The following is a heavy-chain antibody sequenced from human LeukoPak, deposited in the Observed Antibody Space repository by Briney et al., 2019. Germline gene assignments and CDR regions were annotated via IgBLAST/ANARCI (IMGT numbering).Heavy chain of an antibody. Sequence: ASVKVSCKASGGTFSSYAISWVRQAPGQGLEWMGIINPSGGSTSYAQKFQGRVTMTRDTSTSTVYMELSSLRSEDTAVYYCARGLGYCSGGSCYSPPGSWYFDLWGRGTLVTVSS. D-gene: IGHD2-15*01. J-gene: IGHJ2*01. CDR1: GGTFSSYA. CDR3: ARGLGYCSGGSCYSPPGSWYFDL. V-gene: IGHV1-46*01. CDR2: INPSGGST.